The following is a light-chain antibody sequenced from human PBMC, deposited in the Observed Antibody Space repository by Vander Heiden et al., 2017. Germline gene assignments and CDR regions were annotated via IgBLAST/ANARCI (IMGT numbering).Light chain of an antibody. CDR1: QSISSW. V-gene: IGKV1-5*03. J-gene: IGKJ1*01. CDR3: QRYNSYSET. CDR2: KAS. Sequence: DIQITQSPSTLSASVGDRVTITCRASQSISSWLAWYQQKPGKAPKLLIYKASSLESGVPSRFSGRGAGTEFTLTIISLQPDDFTTYYCQRYNSYSETFGQGTKVEIK.